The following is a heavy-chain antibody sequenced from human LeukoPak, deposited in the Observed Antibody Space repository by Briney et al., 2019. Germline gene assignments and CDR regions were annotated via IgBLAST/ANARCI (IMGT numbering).Heavy chain of an antibody. V-gene: IGHV3-21*01. Sequence: GGSLSLSCPACGFTFSSYTMNWVRQAPGKGLEWVSSISGSSRHKYYADSVKGRFTISRDNAKNSLYLQMNSLRAEDTAVYYCARTANFAAGYYIDYWGQGTLVTVSS. J-gene: IGHJ4*02. CDR1: GFTFSSYT. D-gene: IGHD6-13*01. CDR2: ISGSSRHK. CDR3: ARTANFAAGYYIDY.